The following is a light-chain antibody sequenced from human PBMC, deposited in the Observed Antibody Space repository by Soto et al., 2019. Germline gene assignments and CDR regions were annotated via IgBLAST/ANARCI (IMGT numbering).Light chain of an antibody. V-gene: IGKV3-20*01. J-gene: IGKJ4*01. CDR1: QSFSSSY. Sequence: EIALTQSPGTVSLYTGERATLSCRASQSFSSSYLAWYQQKPGQAPRLLIYETSSRATGIPDRFSGSGSQTDFTLTISRLEPEDFAVYLCQRYGSSVSFGGGTKVDIK. CDR2: ETS. CDR3: QRYGSSVS.